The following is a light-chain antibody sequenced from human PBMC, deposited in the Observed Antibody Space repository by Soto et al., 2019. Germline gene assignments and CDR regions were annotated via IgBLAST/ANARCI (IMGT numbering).Light chain of an antibody. V-gene: IGLV6-57*04. J-gene: IGLJ3*02. CDR3: QSYGV. Sequence: NFMLTQPHSVSESPGKTVTISCTRSSGSIASNYVQWYQQRPGSAPATIIYGDNLRPSGVPDRFSGSIDISSNSASRTISGLKTEDEAVYDCQSYGVFGGRTKLTVL. CDR2: GDN. CDR1: SGSIASNY.